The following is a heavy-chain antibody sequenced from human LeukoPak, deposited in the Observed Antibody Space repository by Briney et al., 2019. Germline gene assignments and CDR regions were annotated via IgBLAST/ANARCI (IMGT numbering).Heavy chain of an antibody. CDR3: ARCLRGGAFVAPDAFDI. J-gene: IGHJ3*02. CDR1: GYTFTGYY. CDR2: INPNSGVT. Sequence: ALVKVSCKASGYTFTGYYMHWVRQAPGQGLEWMGWINPNSGVTNYAQKFQGRVTMTRDTSTSTLYMELSSLRSEDTAVYSCARCLRGGAFVAPDAFDIWGHGTIVTVSS. V-gene: IGHV1-2*02. D-gene: IGHD2-21*01.